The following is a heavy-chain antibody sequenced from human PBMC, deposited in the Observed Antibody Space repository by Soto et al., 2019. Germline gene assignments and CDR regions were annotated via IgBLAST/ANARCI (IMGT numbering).Heavy chain of an antibody. CDR2: ISSSSSYI. J-gene: IGHJ3*02. CDR3: ARSGYYDYIWWSQAPYDAFDI. Sequence: EVQLVESGGGLVKPGGSLRLSCAASGFTFSSYSMNWVRQAPGKGLEWVSSISSSSSYIYYADSVKGRFTISRDNAKNSLYLQMNSLRAEDTAVYYCARSGYYDYIWWSQAPYDAFDIWGQGTMVTVSS. V-gene: IGHV3-21*01. CDR1: GFTFSSYS. D-gene: IGHD3-16*01.